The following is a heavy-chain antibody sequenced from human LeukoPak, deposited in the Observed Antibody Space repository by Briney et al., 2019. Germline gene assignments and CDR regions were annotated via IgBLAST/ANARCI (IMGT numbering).Heavy chain of an antibody. CDR2: IYTSGST. CDR1: GGSMRGDD. J-gene: IGHJ4*02. V-gene: IGHV4-4*07. Sequence: PSGTLSLTSGVSGGSMRGDDYSWIRQPARKGLEWIGRIYTSGSTNYNPSLQSRVAMSVDTSKNQFSLRLSSVTADTAVYYCCRSAYTYGPFDYWGQGTLVAVSS. D-gene: IGHD3-16*01. CDR3: CRSAYTYGPFDY.